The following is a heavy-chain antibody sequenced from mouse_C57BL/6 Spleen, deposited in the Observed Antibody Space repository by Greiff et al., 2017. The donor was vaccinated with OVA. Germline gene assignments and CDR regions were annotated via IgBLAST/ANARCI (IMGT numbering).Heavy chain of an antibody. CDR2: IDPETGGT. CDR1: GYTFTDYE. CDR3: TRSPDSSGFDY. J-gene: IGHJ2*01. D-gene: IGHD3-2*02. V-gene: IGHV1-15*01. Sequence: QVQLQQSGAELVRPGASVTLSCKASGYTFTDYEMHWVKQTPVHGLEWIGAIDPETGGTAYNQKFKGKAILTADKSSSTAYMELRSLTSEDSAFYYCTRSPDSSGFDYWGQGTTLTVSS.